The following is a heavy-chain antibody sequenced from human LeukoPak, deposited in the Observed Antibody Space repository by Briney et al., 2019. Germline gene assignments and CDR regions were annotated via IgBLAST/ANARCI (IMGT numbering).Heavy chain of an antibody. CDR2: TNRDGNTI. CDR3: ARDHIGVPAAPDAFNI. CDR1: GFTFSIYW. D-gene: IGHD2-2*01. Sequence: PGGSLRLSCAASGFTFSIYWMHWVRQAPGEGLVWVSHTNRDGNTITYADSVKGRFTISRDNAKNTLYLQMNSLRAEDTAVYYCARDHIGVPAAPDAFNIWGQGTMVTVSS. J-gene: IGHJ3*02. V-gene: IGHV3-74*01.